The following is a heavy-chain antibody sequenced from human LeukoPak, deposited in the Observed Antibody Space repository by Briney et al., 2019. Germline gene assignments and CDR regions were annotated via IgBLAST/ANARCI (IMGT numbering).Heavy chain of an antibody. V-gene: IGHV1-69*01. CDR2: IIPIFGTA. J-gene: IGHJ4*02. D-gene: IGHD5-18*01. Sequence: ASVKVSCKASGGTFSSYAISWVRQAPGQGLEWMGGIIPIFGTANYAQKFQGRVTITADESTSTAYMELSSLRAEDTAVYYCARNGYSYGYATDYWGQGTLVTVSS. CDR1: GGTFSSYA. CDR3: ARNGYSYGYATDY.